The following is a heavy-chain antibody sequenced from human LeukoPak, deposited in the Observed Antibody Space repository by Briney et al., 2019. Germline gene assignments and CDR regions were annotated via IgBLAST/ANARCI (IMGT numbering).Heavy chain of an antibody. Sequence: PGGSLRLSCAASGFTFSSYWMHWVRQAPGKGLVWVSRINSDGSSTSYADSVKGRFTISRDNAKNTLYLQMNSLRAEDTAVYYCARGAVTTMYYYYGMDVWGQGTTVTVSS. J-gene: IGHJ6*02. CDR2: INSDGSST. D-gene: IGHD4-17*01. V-gene: IGHV3-74*01. CDR1: GFTFSSYW. CDR3: ARGAVTTMYYYYGMDV.